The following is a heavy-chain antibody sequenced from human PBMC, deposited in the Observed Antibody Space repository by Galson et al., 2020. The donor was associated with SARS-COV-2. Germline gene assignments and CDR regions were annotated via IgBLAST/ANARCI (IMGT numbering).Heavy chain of an antibody. CDR3: ARGLGRDGLGATFDY. CDR2: INHSGST. V-gene: IGHV4-34*01. J-gene: IGHJ4*02. D-gene: IGHD2-15*01. Sequence: SETLSLTCAVYGGSFSGYYWSWIRQPPGKGLEWIEEINHSGSTNYNPSLKSRVTISVDRSKNQFSLKLRSVTAADTAVYYCARGLGRDGLGATFDYWGQGALVTVSS. CDR1: GGSFSGYY.